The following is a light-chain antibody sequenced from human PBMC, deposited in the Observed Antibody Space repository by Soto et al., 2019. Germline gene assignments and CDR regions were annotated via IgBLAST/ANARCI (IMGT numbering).Light chain of an antibody. CDR2: EVS. CDR3: SSYAGSNNHVV. CDR1: SSDVGGYNY. J-gene: IGLJ2*01. Sequence: QSALTQPPSASGSPGQSVTISCTGTSSDVGGYNYVSWYQQHPGKAPKLMIYEVSKRPSGVPDRFSGSQSGNTASLTVSGLQAEDEADYYCSSYAGSNNHVVFGGGTKLTVL. V-gene: IGLV2-8*01.